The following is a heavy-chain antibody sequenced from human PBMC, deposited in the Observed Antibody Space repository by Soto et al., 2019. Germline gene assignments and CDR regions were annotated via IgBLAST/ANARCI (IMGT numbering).Heavy chain of an antibody. D-gene: IGHD3-3*01. CDR1: VFTFSNAW. Sequence: PGGSLRLSCAASVFTFSNAWMNWVRQAPGKGLEWVGRIKSKTDGGTTDYAAPVKGRFTISRDDSKNTLYLQMNSLKTEDTAVYYCTTDFWSGYSFDYWGQGTLVTVSS. J-gene: IGHJ4*02. V-gene: IGHV3-15*07. CDR3: TTDFWSGYSFDY. CDR2: IKSKTDGGTT.